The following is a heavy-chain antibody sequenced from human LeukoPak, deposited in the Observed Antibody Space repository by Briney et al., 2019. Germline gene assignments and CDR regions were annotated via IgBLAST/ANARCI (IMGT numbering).Heavy chain of an antibody. V-gene: IGHV1-69*02. D-gene: IGHD6-6*01. CDR3: AEQTRPYGMDV. CDR1: GGTFSSYT. CDR2: IIPILGIA. J-gene: IGHJ6*02. Sequence: ASVKVSCKASGGTFSSYTISWVRQAPGQGLERMGRIIPILGIANYAQKFQGRVTITADKSTSTAYMELSSLRSEDTAVYYCAEQTRPYGMDVGGQGTTVTVSS.